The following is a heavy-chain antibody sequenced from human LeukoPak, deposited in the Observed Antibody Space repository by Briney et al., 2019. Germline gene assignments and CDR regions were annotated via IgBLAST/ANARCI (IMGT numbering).Heavy chain of an antibody. Sequence: SETLSLTCTVSGASISNYYWSWIRQPPGKGLECIGYVSYSGRTNHNPSLKSRVTISVDTSKNQFSLKLSSVTAADTAVYYCARLSPLGSITMVRGSDWYFDLWGRGTLVTVSS. CDR2: VSYSGRT. D-gene: IGHD3-10*01. J-gene: IGHJ2*01. V-gene: IGHV4-59*12. CDR3: ARLSPLGSITMVRGSDWYFDL. CDR1: GASISNYY.